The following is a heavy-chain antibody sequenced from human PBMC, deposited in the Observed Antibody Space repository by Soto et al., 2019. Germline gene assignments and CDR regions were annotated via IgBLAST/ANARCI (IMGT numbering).Heavy chain of an antibody. Sequence: PSETLSLTCTVSGGSISSSSYYWGWIRQPPGKGLEWIGSIYYSGSTYYNPSLKSRVTISVDTSKNQFSLKLNSVTAADTAVYYCARHSSSWRFDYWGQGTLVTVSS. J-gene: IGHJ4*02. CDR2: IYYSGST. CDR3: ARHSSSWRFDY. D-gene: IGHD6-13*01. V-gene: IGHV4-39*01. CDR1: GGSISSSSYY.